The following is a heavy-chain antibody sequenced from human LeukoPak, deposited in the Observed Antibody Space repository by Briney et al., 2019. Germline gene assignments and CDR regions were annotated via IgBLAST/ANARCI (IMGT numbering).Heavy chain of an antibody. V-gene: IGHV4-4*07. CDR3: ARDYSEYCSSTSCYRTSYYYYMDV. D-gene: IGHD2-2*02. CDR2: IYTSGST. CDR1: GGSFSSYY. Sequence: PSETLSLTCAVYGGSFSSYYWSWIRQPAGKGLEWIGRIYTSGSTNYNPSLKSRVTMSVDTSKNQFSLKLSSVTAADTAVYYCARDYSEYCSSTSCYRTSYYYYMDVWGKGTTVTVSS. J-gene: IGHJ6*03.